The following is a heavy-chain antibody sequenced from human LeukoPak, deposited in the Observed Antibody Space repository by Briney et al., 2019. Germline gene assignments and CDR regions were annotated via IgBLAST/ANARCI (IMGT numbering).Heavy chain of an antibody. J-gene: IGHJ6*03. D-gene: IGHD2-8*01. V-gene: IGHV3-48*01. CDR2: ISSSGSTI. CDR1: GFTFRTSG. Sequence: GGSLRLSCAASGFTFRTSGMNWVRQAPGKGLEWVSYISSSGSTIYYADSVKGRFSISRDSSKNILYLQMNSLRAEDTAVYYCAKDRCSNGIGCYYYYMDVWGKGTTVTISS. CDR3: AKDRCSNGIGCYYYYMDV.